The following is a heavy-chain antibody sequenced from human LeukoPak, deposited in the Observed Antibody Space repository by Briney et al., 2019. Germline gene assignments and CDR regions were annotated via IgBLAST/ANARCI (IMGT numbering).Heavy chain of an antibody. D-gene: IGHD3-22*01. J-gene: IGHJ4*02. Sequence: SQTLSLTCAISGDSVSSNSAAWNWIRQSPSRGLEWLGRTYYRSKWYNDYAVSVKSRITINPDTSKNQFSLQLNSATPEDTAVYYCARDMAPDYYDSSGYQVGFDYWGQGTLVTVSS. V-gene: IGHV6-1*01. CDR1: GDSVSSNSAA. CDR2: TYYRSKWYN. CDR3: ARDMAPDYYDSSGYQVGFDY.